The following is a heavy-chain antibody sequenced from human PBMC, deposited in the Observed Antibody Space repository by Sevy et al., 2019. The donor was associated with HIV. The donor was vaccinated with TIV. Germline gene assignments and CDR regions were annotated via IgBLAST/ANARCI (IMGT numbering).Heavy chain of an antibody. CDR2: INHSGST. Sequence: SETLSLTCAVYGGSFGGYYWSWIRQPPGKGLEWIGEINHSGSTNYNPSLKSRVTISVDTSKNQFSLKLSSVTAADTAVYYCARRNGYYYDFDYWGQGTLVTVSS. V-gene: IGHV4-34*01. J-gene: IGHJ4*02. CDR3: ARRNGYYYDFDY. CDR1: GGSFGGYY. D-gene: IGHD3-22*01.